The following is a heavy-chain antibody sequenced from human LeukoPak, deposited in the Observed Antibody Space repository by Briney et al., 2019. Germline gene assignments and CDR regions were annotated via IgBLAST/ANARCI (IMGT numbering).Heavy chain of an antibody. D-gene: IGHD1-26*01. CDR1: GYTFTSYA. Sequence: ASVKVSCKASGYTFTSYAIHWVRQAPGQRLEWMGWISAGNGNTKYSQNFQGRVTFISNTSATTAFMELSSLRSEDAAVYYCARDSGSGSNDYWGQGTLVTVS. V-gene: IGHV1-3*01. J-gene: IGHJ4*02. CDR3: ARDSGSGSNDY. CDR2: ISAGNGNT.